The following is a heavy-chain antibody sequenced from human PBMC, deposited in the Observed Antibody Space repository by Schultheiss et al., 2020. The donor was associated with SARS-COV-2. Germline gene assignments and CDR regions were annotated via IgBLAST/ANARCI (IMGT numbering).Heavy chain of an antibody. J-gene: IGHJ4*02. CDR2: ISYDGSNK. D-gene: IGHD2-15*01. Sequence: GESLKISCAASGFTFSSYAMSWVRQAPGKGLEWVAVISYDGSNKYYADSVKGRFTISRDNSKNTLYLQMNSLRAEDTAVYYCARDGYCSGGSCFVFDYWGQGTLVTVSS. CDR3: ARDGYCSGGSCFVFDY. CDR1: GFTFSSYA. V-gene: IGHV3-30*03.